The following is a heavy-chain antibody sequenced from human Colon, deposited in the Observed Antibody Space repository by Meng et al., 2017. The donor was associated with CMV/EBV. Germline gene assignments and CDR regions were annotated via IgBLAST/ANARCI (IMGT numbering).Heavy chain of an antibody. V-gene: IGHV1-2*02. CDR3: IKEDWYFDF. J-gene: IGHJ4*02. CDR1: GSTFTAKH. Sequence: QGQLTQACTGVKKPGATVKVSSKTSGSTFTAKHLHWVRHAPGQGLEWMGWIYPQNGGTYFAQKFQDRVTMTSDTSISTAYMELSSLTSDDTAIYYCIKEDWYFDFWGQGTLVTVSS. CDR2: IYPQNGGT. D-gene: IGHD2-21*01.